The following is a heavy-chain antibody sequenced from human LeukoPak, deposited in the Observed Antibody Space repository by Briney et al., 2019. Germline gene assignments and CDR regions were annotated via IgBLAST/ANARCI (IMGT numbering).Heavy chain of an antibody. J-gene: IGHJ5*02. CDR3: ARDLPWTNQLIAVAGKNWFDP. D-gene: IGHD6-19*01. CDR2: INPNSGGT. CDR1: GYTFTSYG. V-gene: IGHV1-2*02. Sequence: ASVKVSCKASGYTFTSYGISWVRQAPGQGLEWMGWINPNSGGTNYAQKFQGRVTMTRDTSISTAYMELGRLRSDDTAVYYCARDLPWTNQLIAVAGKNWFDPWGQGTLVTVSS.